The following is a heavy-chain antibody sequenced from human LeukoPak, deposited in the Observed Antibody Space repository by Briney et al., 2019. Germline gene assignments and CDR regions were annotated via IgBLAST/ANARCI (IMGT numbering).Heavy chain of an antibody. D-gene: IGHD3-22*01. CDR1: GCTFTDFP. CDR3: VRGRDTTGYFSY. CDR2: IDTDTGNP. J-gene: IGHJ4*02. V-gene: IGHV7-4-1*02. Sequence: ASVKVSCKTSGCTFTDFPVNWVRQAPGQGLEWMGWIDTDTGNPTYAQGFTGRFVFSLDTSVNTTYLQVNSLKAEDTAVFYCVRGRDTTGYFSYWGQGTLVTVSS.